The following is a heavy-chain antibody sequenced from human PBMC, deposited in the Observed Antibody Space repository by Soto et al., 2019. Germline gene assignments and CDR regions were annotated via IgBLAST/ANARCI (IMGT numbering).Heavy chain of an antibody. V-gene: IGHV4-59*08. CDR1: GRSISSYS. J-gene: IGHJ4*02. CDR2: IYYSGST. Sequence: SDTLSLTCTVPGRSISSYSWSWIRQPPGKGLEWIGYIYYSGSTNYNPSLKSRVTISVDTSKNQFSLKLSSVTAADTAVYYCARQWGNYYDSSGLDYWGQGTLVTVS. D-gene: IGHD3-22*01. CDR3: ARQWGNYYDSSGLDY.